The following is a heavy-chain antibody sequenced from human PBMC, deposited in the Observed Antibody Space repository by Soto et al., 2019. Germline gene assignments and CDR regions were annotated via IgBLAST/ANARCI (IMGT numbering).Heavy chain of an antibody. CDR1: GGSINAFF. CDR2: IFYSGST. J-gene: IGHJ6*02. Sequence: PSETLSLTCTVSGGSINAFFWSWARQPPGKGLESIGYIFYSGSTNYNPSLKSRVTISLDTSKTQFSLNLTSVTAADTAVYYCATQTGLYYYGMDVWGQGTTVTVSS. V-gene: IGHV4-59*01. CDR3: ATQTGLYYYGMDV.